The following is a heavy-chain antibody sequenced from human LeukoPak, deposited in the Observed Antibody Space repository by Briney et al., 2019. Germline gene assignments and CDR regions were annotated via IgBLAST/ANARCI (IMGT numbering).Heavy chain of an antibody. Sequence: KSGGSLRLSCAASGFTFSSYAMSWVRQAPGKGLEWVSAISGSGGSTYYADSVKGRFTISRDNAKNSLYLQMNSLRDEDTAVYYCARDTSAWRYGMDVWGQGTTVTVSS. J-gene: IGHJ6*02. CDR3: ARDTSAWRYGMDV. D-gene: IGHD6-19*01. V-gene: IGHV3-23*01. CDR1: GFTFSSYA. CDR2: ISGSGGST.